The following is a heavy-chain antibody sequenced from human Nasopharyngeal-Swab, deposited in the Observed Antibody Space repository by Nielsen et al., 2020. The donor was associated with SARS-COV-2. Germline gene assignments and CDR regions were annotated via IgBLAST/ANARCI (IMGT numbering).Heavy chain of an antibody. Sequence: GSLRLSCAVSGASISTGRYSWDWIRQPPGTGLEWIGSIYYSGTTYYNPSLKSRVTISVDTSKNQFSLKLNSATAADTAVYYCARWSSWYNWLDPWGQGTQVIVSS. J-gene: IGHJ5*02. CDR3: ARWSSWYNWLDP. D-gene: IGHD6-13*01. CDR2: IYYSGTT. CDR1: GASISTGRYS. V-gene: IGHV4-39*01.